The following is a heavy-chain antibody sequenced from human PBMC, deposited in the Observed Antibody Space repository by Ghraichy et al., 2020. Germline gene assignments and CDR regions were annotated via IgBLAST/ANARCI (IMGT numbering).Heavy chain of an antibody. V-gene: IGHV4-34*01. CDR1: GGSFSDYF. CDR2: INHSGST. D-gene: IGHD5-18*01. Sequence: SETLSLTCAVFGGSFSDYFWSWIRQPPGKGLEWIGEINHSGSTKYNPSLKSRVTISVDTSKNQFSLKLNSVIAADTAVYYCARPIRGYTYGPVDYWGQGTLVTVSS. J-gene: IGHJ4*02. CDR3: ARPIRGYTYGPVDY.